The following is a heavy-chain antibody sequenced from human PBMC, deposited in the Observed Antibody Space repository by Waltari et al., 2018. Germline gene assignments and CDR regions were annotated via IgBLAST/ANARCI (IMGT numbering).Heavy chain of an antibody. V-gene: IGHV1-2*06. D-gene: IGHD2-8*01. J-gene: IGHJ4*02. Sequence: QVQLVQSGAEVKKPGASVKFSFKPSGYTFTAYYIHRGRQATGQGLAWMERSNPKRGGTNSGQKFQGRVTMTRDTSSSTAYMEPSRPRSDDTAVYYCASWGTNGVDYWGQGTLVTVSS. CDR3: ASWGTNGVDY. CDR1: GYTFTAYY. CDR2: SNPKRGGT.